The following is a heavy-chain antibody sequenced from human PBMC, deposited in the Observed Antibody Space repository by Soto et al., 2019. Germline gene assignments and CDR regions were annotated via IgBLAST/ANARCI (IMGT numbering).Heavy chain of an antibody. CDR1: GFTFDDYA. V-gene: IGHV3-9*01. CDR3: AKAVSLAFDALHV. Sequence: GGSLRLSCAASGFTFDDYAMHWVRQAPGKGLEWVSGINWNSAYIGYAESVKGRFIIPRDNAKKLVHLQMNSLRTEDTALYYRAKAVSLAFDALHVWGQGTKVTVSS. CDR2: INWNSAYI. J-gene: IGHJ3*01.